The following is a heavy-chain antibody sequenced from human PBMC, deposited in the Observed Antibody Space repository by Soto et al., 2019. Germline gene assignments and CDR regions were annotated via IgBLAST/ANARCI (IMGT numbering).Heavy chain of an antibody. D-gene: IGHD2-2*01. Sequence: ASVKVSFKASGYTFTSYGIIWVRQAPGQGLEWMGWISGYNGYTRYAKKLQGRVTMTTDTSTSTAYMELRSLRSDDTAVYYCAREVLVPAARGPRDYDMDVWGQGTTVTVSS. CDR2: ISGYNGYT. J-gene: IGHJ6*02. CDR1: GYTFTSYG. CDR3: AREVLVPAARGPRDYDMDV. V-gene: IGHV1-18*01.